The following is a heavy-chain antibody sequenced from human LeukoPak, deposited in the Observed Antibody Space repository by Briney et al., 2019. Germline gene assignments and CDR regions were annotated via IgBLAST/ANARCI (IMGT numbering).Heavy chain of an antibody. Sequence: GGSLRLSCATSGFTFSSYAMSWVRQAPGKGLEWVSSISDTGGITYYADSVKGRFTISRDNSKKTLYLQMSSLRADDTAVYYCAKATPGDSYDYPKVGFDYWGQGTLVTVSS. V-gene: IGHV3-23*01. CDR2: ISDTGGIT. D-gene: IGHD5-18*01. J-gene: IGHJ4*02. CDR1: GFTFSSYA. CDR3: AKATPGDSYDYPKVGFDY.